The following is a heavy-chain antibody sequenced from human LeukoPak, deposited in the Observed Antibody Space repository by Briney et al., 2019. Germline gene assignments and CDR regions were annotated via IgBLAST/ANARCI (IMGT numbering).Heavy chain of an antibody. D-gene: IGHD5-18*01. CDR1: GGSISSYY. V-gene: IGHV4-59*01. Sequence: SETLSLTCTVSGGSISSYYWSWIRQPPGKGLEWIGYIYYSGSTNYNPSLKSRVTISVDTSKNQLSLKLSSVTAADTAVYYCARYSYGLATRHYYYDMDVWGQGTTVTVSS. CDR3: ARYSYGLATRHYYYDMDV. J-gene: IGHJ6*02. CDR2: IYYSGST.